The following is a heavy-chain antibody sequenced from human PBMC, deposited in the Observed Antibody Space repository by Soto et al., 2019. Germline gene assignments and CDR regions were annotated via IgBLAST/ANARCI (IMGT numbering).Heavy chain of an antibody. V-gene: IGHV1-69*02. CDR1: GGTFSSYT. CDR3: ATVSPSRGWGRQDY. D-gene: IGHD6-19*01. J-gene: IGHJ4*02. Sequence: QVQLVQSGAEVKKPGSSVKVSCKASGGTFSSYTISWVRQAPGQGLEWMGRIIPILGIANYAQKFQGRVTITADKSTSTAYMELSSLRSEDTAVYYCATVSPSRGWGRQDYWGQGTLVNVSS. CDR2: IIPILGIA.